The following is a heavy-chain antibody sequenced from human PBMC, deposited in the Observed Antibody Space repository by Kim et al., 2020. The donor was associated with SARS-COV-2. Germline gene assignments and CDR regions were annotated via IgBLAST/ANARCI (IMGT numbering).Heavy chain of an antibody. D-gene: IGHD6-19*01. V-gene: IGHV1-8*01. Sequence: ASVKVSCKASGYTFTSYDINWVRQATGQGLEWMGWMNPNSGNTGYAQKFQGRVTMTRNTSISTAYMELSSLRSEDTAVYYCARGLGYSSGWYEGLRLYNWGQGTLVTVSS. CDR3: ARGLGYSSGWYEGLRLYN. J-gene: IGHJ4*02. CDR1: GYTFTSYD. CDR2: MNPNSGNT.